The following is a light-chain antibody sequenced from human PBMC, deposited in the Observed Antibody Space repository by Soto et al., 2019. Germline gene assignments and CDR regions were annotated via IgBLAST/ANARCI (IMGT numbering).Light chain of an antibody. J-gene: IGKJ5*01. CDR1: QSVGSTY. V-gene: IGKV3-20*01. CDR2: GAS. Sequence: EIVLTQSPGTLSLSPGERATLSCRASQSVGSTYLAWYQQKPGQAPRLLIYGASSRATGIPDRFTGSGSGTDFTLTIMKLEPEDFAVYYCQQYGGSPPITFGQGTRLEIK. CDR3: QQYGGSPPIT.